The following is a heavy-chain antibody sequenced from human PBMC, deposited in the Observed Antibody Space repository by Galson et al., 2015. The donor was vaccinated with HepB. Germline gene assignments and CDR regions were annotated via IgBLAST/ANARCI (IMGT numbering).Heavy chain of an antibody. Sequence: TLXXXCTVSGGSINIGRYXWSWIRQPAXXXXEWIGRIYGRXSTYYNPXXKSRVTRXVDTXTNQFSLELXSVTAADTAVFYCAGVHNPPSTVDLIDYWGXGTL. CDR1: GGSINIGRYX. J-gene: IGHJ4*01. CDR3: AGVHNPPSTVDLIDY. D-gene: IGHD1-1*01. V-gene: IGHV4-61*02. CDR2: IYGRXST.